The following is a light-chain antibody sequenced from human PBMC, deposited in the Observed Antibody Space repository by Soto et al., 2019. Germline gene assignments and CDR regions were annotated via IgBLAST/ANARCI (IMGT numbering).Light chain of an antibody. V-gene: IGLV2-23*01. CDR1: SSDVGSYNL. CDR3: CSYARTSTLL. J-gene: IGLJ2*01. CDR2: EGT. Sequence: QSALTQSASLSGSPGQSITISCTGTSSDVGSYNLVSWYQQHPGKAPKLMIYEGTKRPSGVSNRFSGSKSGNTASLTISGLQAEDEADYYCCSYARTSTLLFGGGTKVTVL.